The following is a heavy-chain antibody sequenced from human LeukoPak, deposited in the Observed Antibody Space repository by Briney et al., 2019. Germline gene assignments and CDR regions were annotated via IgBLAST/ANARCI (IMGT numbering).Heavy chain of an antibody. J-gene: IGHJ4*02. CDR3: AGAYGDQPFDY. V-gene: IGHV4-30-2*01. CDR2: IYHSGST. CDR1: GGSISSGGYS. Sequence: SETLSLTCAVSGGSISSGGYSWSWIRQPPGKGLEWIGYIYHSGSTYYNPSLKSRVTISVDRSKNQFSLKLSSVTAADTAVYYCAGAYGDQPFDYWGQGTLVTVSS. D-gene: IGHD4-17*01.